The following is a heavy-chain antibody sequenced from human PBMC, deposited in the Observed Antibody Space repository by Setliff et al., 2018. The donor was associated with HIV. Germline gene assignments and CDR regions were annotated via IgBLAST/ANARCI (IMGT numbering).Heavy chain of an antibody. D-gene: IGHD3-10*01. V-gene: IGHV1-46*01. CDR2: IDPNGGAT. Sequence: ASVKVSCKAFGYTFTSYFLHWVRQAPGQGLEWLGIIDPNGGATNNAQKLQGRLTVTTDTSTGTLYMELRNLRSDDSAVYYCARAGGGATEQAFDIWGQGTMVT. CDR1: GYTFTSYF. J-gene: IGHJ3*02. CDR3: ARAGGGATEQAFDI.